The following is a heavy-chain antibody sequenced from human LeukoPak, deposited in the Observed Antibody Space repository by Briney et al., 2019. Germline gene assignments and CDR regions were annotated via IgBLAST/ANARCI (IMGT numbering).Heavy chain of an antibody. D-gene: IGHD6-19*01. V-gene: IGHV3-30*03. CDR1: GFTFNSYG. J-gene: IGHJ3*02. Sequence: GGSLRLSCAASGFTFNSYGMHWVRQAPGKGLEWVAVISYDESNKYYADSVKGRFTISRDNAKNSLYLQMNSLRAEDTAVYYCARALGSGWTTYAFDIWGQGTMVTVSS. CDR2: ISYDESNK. CDR3: ARALGSGWTTYAFDI.